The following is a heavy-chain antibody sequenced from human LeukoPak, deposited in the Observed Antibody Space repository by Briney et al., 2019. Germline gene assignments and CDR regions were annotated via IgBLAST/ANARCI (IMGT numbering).Heavy chain of an antibody. Sequence: SETLSLTCTVSGGSISSSSYYWGWIRQPPGKGLEWIGSIYYSGSTYYNPSLKSRVTISVDTSKNQSSLKLSSVTAADTAVYYCARQLGYYYDSSGYLDYWGQGTLVTVSS. V-gene: IGHV4-39*01. CDR1: GGSISSSSYY. CDR2: IYYSGST. D-gene: IGHD3-22*01. J-gene: IGHJ4*02. CDR3: ARQLGYYYDSSGYLDY.